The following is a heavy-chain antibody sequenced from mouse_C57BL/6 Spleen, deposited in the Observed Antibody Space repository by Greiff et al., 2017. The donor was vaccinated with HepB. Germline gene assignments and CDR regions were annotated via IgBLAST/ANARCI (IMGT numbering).Heavy chain of an antibody. J-gene: IGHJ3*01. Sequence: EVKLVESGPELVKPGASVKISCKASGYSFTGYYMNWVKQSPEKSLEWIGEINPSTGGTTYNQKFKAKATLTVDKSSSTAYMQLKSLTSEDSAVYYCARHYGSSPFAYWGQGTLVTVSA. CDR1: GYSFTGYY. CDR2: INPSTGGT. D-gene: IGHD1-1*01. V-gene: IGHV1-42*01. CDR3: ARHYGSSPFAY.